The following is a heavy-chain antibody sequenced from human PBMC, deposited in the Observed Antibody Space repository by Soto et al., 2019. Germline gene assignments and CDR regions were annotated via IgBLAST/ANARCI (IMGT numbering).Heavy chain of an antibody. CDR2: IYPGDSDT. CDR1: GYSFTSYW. V-gene: IGHV5-51*01. CDR3: ARLLSIGHGPNWFDS. D-gene: IGHD2-21*01. Sequence: GESLKISCKGSGYSFTSYWIGWVRQMPGKGLEWMGIIYPGDSDTRYSPSFQGQVTISADKSISTAYLQWSSPKASDTAMYYCARLLSIGHGPNWFDSWGPGTLVTVSS. J-gene: IGHJ5*01.